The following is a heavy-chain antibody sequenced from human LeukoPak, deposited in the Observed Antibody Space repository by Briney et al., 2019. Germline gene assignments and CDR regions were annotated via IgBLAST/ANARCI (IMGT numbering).Heavy chain of an antibody. V-gene: IGHV3-33*01. J-gene: IGHJ4*02. CDR3: ARDIASGWYLDY. D-gene: IGHD6-19*01. CDR1: GFTFSSYG. CDR2: IWYDGSNK. Sequence: GGSLRLSCAASGFTFSSYGMHWVRQAPGKGLEWVAVIWYDGSNKYYADFVKGRFTISRDNSKNTLYLQMNSLRAEDTTVYYCARDIASGWYLDYWGQGTLVTVSS.